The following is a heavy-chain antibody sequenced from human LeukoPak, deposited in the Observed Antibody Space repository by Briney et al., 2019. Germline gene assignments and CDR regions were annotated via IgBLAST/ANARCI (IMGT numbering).Heavy chain of an antibody. V-gene: IGHV3-66*01. CDR1: GITVRNNY. CDR2: IYSGGST. D-gene: IGHD4-17*01. CDR3: ARDHGDSPRS. Sequence: TGGSLRLSCAASGITVRNNYMSWVRQAPGKGLEWVSLIYSGGSTYYADSVKGRFTISRDNFKNTLYLQMNSLRVEDTAVYYCARDHGDSPRSWGQGTLVTVSS. J-gene: IGHJ4*02.